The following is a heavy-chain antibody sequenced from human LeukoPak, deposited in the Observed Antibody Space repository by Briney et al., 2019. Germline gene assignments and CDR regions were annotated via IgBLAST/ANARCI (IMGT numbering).Heavy chain of an antibody. J-gene: IGHJ3*02. CDR1: GFTFSSYA. V-gene: IGHV3-23*01. Sequence: GGSLRLSCAASGFTFSSYAMSWIRQAPGKGLEWVSAISGSGGSTYYADSVKGRFTISRDNSKNTLYLQMNSLRAEDTAVYYCAKSGGMVRGVIRAFDISGQGTMVAVSS. CDR3: AKSGGMVRGVIRAFDI. D-gene: IGHD3-10*01. CDR2: ISGSGGST.